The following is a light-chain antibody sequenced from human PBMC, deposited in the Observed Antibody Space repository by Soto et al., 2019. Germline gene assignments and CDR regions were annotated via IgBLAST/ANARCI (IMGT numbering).Light chain of an antibody. CDR1: LPISHY. Sequence: DIPMTQSPSSLSASVGDIVTITCRASLPISHYLAWYQQKPWKIPNLLISAASTLQAGVPSRFSGSGSGTDFTLTISSLQPEDVAAYYCQQYGSSPLFGPGTKVDIK. V-gene: IGKV1-27*01. J-gene: IGKJ3*01. CDR3: QQYGSSPL. CDR2: AAS.